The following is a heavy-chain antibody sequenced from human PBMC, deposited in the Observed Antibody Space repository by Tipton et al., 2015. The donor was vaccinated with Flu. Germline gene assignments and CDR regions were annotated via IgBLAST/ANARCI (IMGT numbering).Heavy chain of an antibody. V-gene: IGHV4-4*07. CDR1: GGSISSSY. J-gene: IGHJ4*02. CDR2: ISTSGST. CDR3: ARGYHGSGNYSPVGIDS. D-gene: IGHD3-10*01. Sequence: TLSLTCTVSGGSISSSYWSWIGRISTSGSTNYNASLESRVTMSRDTSKNHFSLRLSSATAADTAVYYCARGYHGSGNYSPVGIDSWGQGTLVTVSS.